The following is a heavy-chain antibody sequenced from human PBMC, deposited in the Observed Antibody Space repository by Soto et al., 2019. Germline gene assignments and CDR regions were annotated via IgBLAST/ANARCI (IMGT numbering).Heavy chain of an antibody. J-gene: IGHJ5*02. Sequence: QVTLKESGPVLVKPTETLTLTCTVSGLSLSTPTMGVSWIRQPPGKALEWLAHIFSNDEEFYTPSLRSRLTISKDTSKSQVFLTMTYMDSLDTATYYCAWSPSGNCVGVRWFDPWGQGTLVTVSS. V-gene: IGHV2-26*01. CDR3: AWSPSGNCVGVRWFDP. CDR1: GLSLSTPTMG. D-gene: IGHD1-26*01. CDR2: IFSNDEE.